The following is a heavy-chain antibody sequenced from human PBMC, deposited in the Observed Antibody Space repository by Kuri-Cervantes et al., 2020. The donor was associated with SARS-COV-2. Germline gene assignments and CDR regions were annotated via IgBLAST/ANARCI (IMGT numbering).Heavy chain of an antibody. J-gene: IGHJ3*02. V-gene: IGHV3-30*02. CDR3: AKDMYYDSSGFYDAFDI. CDR1: GFTFSSYG. CDR2: IRYDGSNK. D-gene: IGHD3-22*01. Sequence: GGSLRLSCAASGFTFSSYGMHWVRQAPGKGLERVAFIRYDGSNKYYADSVKGRFTISRDNSKNTLYLQMNSLRAEDTAVYYCAKDMYYDSSGFYDAFDIWGQGTMVTVSS.